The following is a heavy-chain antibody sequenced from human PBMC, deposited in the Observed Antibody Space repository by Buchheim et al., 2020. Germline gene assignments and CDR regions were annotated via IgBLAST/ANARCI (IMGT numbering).Heavy chain of an antibody. CDR2: PSSRCKWYN. CDR1: GDSVSSNRAA. CDR3: ARANHCSGSDYDYYYYGMDV. J-gene: IGHJ6*02. Sequence: QVQLQQSGPGLVKPSQTLSLTCAISGDSVSSNRAAWNWIGQSPSRGLEWLGRPSSRCKWYNDYAVSVKIRVTINPDTSKNKFSLQLNSGTPEDTAVYYCARANHCSGSDYDYYYYGMDVGGQGTT. D-gene: IGHD3-10*02. V-gene: IGHV6-1*01.